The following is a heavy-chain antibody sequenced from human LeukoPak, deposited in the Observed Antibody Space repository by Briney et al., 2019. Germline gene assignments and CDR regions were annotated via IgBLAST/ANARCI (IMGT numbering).Heavy chain of an antibody. J-gene: IGHJ4*02. Sequence: ASVKVSCKASGYTFDSHGISWLRQAPGQGLEWMGWISVYSGDTNYAQKAQGRVTMTTDTSTSTAYMELRSLTSDDTAVYFCARDIVGDFDLDYWGQGTLVTVSS. D-gene: IGHD2-21*02. CDR2: ISVYSGDT. CDR1: GYTFDSHG. V-gene: IGHV1-18*01. CDR3: ARDIVGDFDLDY.